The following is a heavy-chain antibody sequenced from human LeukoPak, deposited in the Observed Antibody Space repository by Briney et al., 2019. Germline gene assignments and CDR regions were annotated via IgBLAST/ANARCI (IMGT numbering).Heavy chain of an antibody. Sequence: AGGSLRLSCAASGFTFSSHWMHWVRQAPGKGLVWVSRINSDGITTSYAGSVKGRFTISRDNAKNTLYLQMNSLRAEDTAVYFCARANDSSGYYDYWGQGTLVTVSS. V-gene: IGHV3-74*01. D-gene: IGHD3-22*01. J-gene: IGHJ4*02. CDR1: GFTFSSHW. CDR2: INSDGITT. CDR3: ARANDSSGYYDY.